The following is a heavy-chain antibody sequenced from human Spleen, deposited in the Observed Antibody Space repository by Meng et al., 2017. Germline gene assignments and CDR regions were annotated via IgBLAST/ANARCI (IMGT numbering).Heavy chain of an antibody. Sequence: SETLSLTCTISGYSVTNDYYWGWIRQPPGKGLEWIGSIIHRGSTYYNPSLKSRLTISVDTSNDQFSLKLSSVTAADTAFYYCARVAGGSFDYWGLGKLVNGAS. CDR2: IIHRGST. V-gene: IGHV4-38-2*02. CDR1: GYSVTNDYY. D-gene: IGHD1-26*01. CDR3: ARVAGGSFDY. J-gene: IGHJ4*02.